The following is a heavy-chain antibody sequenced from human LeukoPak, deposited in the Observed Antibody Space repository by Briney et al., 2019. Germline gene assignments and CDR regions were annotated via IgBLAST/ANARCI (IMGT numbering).Heavy chain of an antibody. J-gene: IGHJ6*02. CDR1: GGSFSGYY. Sequence: SETLSLTCAVYGGSFSGYYWSWIRQPPGKGLEWIGEINHSGSTNYNPSLKSRVTISVDTSKNQFSLKLSSVTAADTAVYYCARDGAVAGDYYYGMDVWGQGTTVTVSS. CDR2: INHSGST. D-gene: IGHD6-19*01. V-gene: IGHV4-34*01. CDR3: ARDGAVAGDYYYGMDV.